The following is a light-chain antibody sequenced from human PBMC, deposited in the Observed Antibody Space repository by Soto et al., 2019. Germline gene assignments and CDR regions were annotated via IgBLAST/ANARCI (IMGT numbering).Light chain of an antibody. J-gene: IGLJ3*02. Sequence: QSALTQPASVSGSPGQSITISCTGTSSDIGGYKHVSWYQQHPGKAPKLMIYEVSNRPSGVSNRFSGSKSGNTASLTVSGLQAEDEAHYYCSSYAGSNTWVFGGGTKLTVL. V-gene: IGLV2-14*01. CDR3: SSYAGSNTWV. CDR1: SSDIGGYKH. CDR2: EVS.